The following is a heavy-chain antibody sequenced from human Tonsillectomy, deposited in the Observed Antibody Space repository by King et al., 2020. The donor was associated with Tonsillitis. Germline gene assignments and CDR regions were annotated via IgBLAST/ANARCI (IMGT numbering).Heavy chain of an antibody. CDR3: ARDRGSWVLDIDY. CDR2: ISYDGTNK. Sequence: VQLVESGGGVVRPGRSLRLSCAACGFTFRNYAMHWVRQAPGKGLEWVAIISYDGTNKFYADSVKGRFTISRDSSKNTLYLQMNSLRADDTAVYYCARDRGSWVLDIDYWGQGTLVTVSS. J-gene: IGHJ4*02. D-gene: IGHD1-26*01. CDR1: GFTFRNYA. V-gene: IGHV3-30*04.